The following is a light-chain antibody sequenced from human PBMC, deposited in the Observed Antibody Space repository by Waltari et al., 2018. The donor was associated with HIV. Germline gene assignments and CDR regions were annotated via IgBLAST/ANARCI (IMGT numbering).Light chain of an antibody. CDR2: LGS. V-gene: IGKV2-28*01. Sequence: EIVMTQSPLSLPVTPREPASISCRASQSLLHSNGYYYLDWYLQKPGQSPQLLIYLGSYRASGVPDRFSGSGSGTEFTPEISRVEAEDVGVYYCMQALQTRSFGGGTKVEIK. CDR3: MQALQTRS. J-gene: IGKJ4*01. CDR1: QSLLHSNGYYY.